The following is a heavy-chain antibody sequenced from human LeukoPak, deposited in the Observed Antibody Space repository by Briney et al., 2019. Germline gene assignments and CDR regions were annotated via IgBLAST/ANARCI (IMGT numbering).Heavy chain of an antibody. V-gene: IGHV3-23*01. Sequence: GGSLRLSCAASGFIFSNYAMTWVRQAPGKGLEWVSAISGSGGSTYYADSVKGRFTISRDNSKNTLYLQMNSLRAEDTAVYYCARRLYCSSTSCYTYYYYYGMDVWGQGTTVTVSS. J-gene: IGHJ6*02. CDR2: ISGSGGST. CDR1: GFIFSNYA. CDR3: ARRLYCSSTSCYTYYYYYGMDV. D-gene: IGHD2-2*02.